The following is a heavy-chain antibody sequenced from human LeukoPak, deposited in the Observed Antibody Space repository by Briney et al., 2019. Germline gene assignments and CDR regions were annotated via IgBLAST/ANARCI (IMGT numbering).Heavy chain of an antibody. CDR3: ARGTPPDAFDI. V-gene: IGHV1-2*02. Sequence: GASVKVSCKASGYTFTSYDINWVRQATGQGLEWMGWINPNSGGTNYAQKFQGRVTMTRDTSISTAYMELSRLRSDDTAVYYCARGTPPDAFDIWGQGTMVTVSS. CDR2: INPNSGGT. J-gene: IGHJ3*02. CDR1: GYTFTSYD. D-gene: IGHD2-2*01.